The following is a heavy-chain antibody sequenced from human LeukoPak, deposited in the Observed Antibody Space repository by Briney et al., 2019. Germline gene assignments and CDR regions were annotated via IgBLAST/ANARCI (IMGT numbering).Heavy chain of an antibody. J-gene: IGHJ4*02. CDR3: ARHRGSTGYYYLDS. D-gene: IGHD6-19*01. V-gene: IGHV4-59*01. Sequence: SESLSLTCIVSGGPITEYYWSWIWQPPGKGLEWVGYIYLTGSANYSPSLQSRATMSVHGSRNQISRMLVSVTAADTAVYYCARHRGSTGYYYLDSWGQGILVTVSS. CDR2: IYLTGSA. CDR1: GGPITEYY.